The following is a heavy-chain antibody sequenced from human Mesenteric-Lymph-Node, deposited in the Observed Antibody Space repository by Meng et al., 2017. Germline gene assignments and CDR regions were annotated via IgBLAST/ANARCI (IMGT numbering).Heavy chain of an antibody. Sequence: QVKMKDSGPGLVKHSETLPLTCAVSGGSISSINWWTWVRQPPGKGLEWIGEIYHSGSTNYNPSLKSRVTISVDKSKNQFSLKLSSVTAADTAVYYCARVAAAGNEWFDPWGQGTLVTVSS. V-gene: IGHV4-4*02. D-gene: IGHD6-13*01. CDR3: ARVAAAGNEWFDP. CDR2: IYHSGST. CDR1: GGSISSINW. J-gene: IGHJ5*02.